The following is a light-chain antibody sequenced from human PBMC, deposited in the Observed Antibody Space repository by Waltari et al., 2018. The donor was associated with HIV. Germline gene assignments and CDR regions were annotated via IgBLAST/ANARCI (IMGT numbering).Light chain of an antibody. CDR1: RPLVHSSHSRNC. CDR3: QQYCSLGPT. Sequence: DILMTQSPNSLAVSLGERATINCRSSRPLVHSSHSRNCFAWYHQKPGQSPKRRMYWASSRASGGPDRFRGIGSGTNFSLTISTLQTDDVTLYYCQQYCSLGPTFGGGTKVEIK. V-gene: IGKV4-1*01. J-gene: IGKJ4*01. CDR2: WAS.